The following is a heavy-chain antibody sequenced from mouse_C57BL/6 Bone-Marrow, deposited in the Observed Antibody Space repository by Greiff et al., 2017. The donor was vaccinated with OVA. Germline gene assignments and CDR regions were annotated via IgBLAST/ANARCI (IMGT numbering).Heavy chain of an antibody. V-gene: IGHV5-16*01. D-gene: IGHD3-2*02. CDR3: VRVDSSGLYAMDY. CDR1: GFTFSDYY. CDR2: INYDGSST. Sequence: EVKLVESEGGLVQPGSSMKLSCTASGFTFSDYYMAWVRQVPEKGLEWVANINYDGSSTYYLDSLKSRFIISRDNAKNILYLQMSSLKSEDTATYYCVRVDSSGLYAMDYWGQGTSVTVSS. J-gene: IGHJ4*01.